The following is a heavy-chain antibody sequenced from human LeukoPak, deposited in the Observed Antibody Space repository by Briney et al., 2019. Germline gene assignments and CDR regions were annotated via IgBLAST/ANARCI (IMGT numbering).Heavy chain of an antibody. CDR2: INHSGST. J-gene: IGHJ4*02. CDR3: VSDGYNYFDY. Sequence: SETLSLTCAVYGGSFSGYYWSWIRQPPGKGLEWIGEINHSGSTNYNPPLKSRVTISVDTSKNQFSLKLSSVTAADTAVYYCVSDGYNYFDYWGQGTLVTVSS. V-gene: IGHV4-34*01. CDR1: GGSFSGYY. D-gene: IGHD5-24*01.